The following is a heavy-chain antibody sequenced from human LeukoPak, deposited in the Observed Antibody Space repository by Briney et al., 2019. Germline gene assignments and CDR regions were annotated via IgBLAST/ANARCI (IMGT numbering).Heavy chain of an antibody. CDR3: ARVPYSSSWFVDY. Sequence: GASVNLSCTASGYTFTSYGISWVRQAPGPGLEWMGWISAYNGNTNYAQKLQGRVTMTTDTSTSTAYVELRSLRSDDTAVYYCARVPYSSSWFVDYWGQGTLVTVSS. CDR1: GYTFTSYG. CDR2: ISAYNGNT. J-gene: IGHJ4*02. V-gene: IGHV1-18*01. D-gene: IGHD6-13*01.